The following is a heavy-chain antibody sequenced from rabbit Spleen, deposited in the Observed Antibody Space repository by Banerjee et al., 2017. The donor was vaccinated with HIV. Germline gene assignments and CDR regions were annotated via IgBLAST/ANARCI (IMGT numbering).Heavy chain of an antibody. J-gene: IGHJ4*01. V-gene: IGHV1S45*01. CDR3: ARDLLGVIGWNFNL. Sequence: QEQLVESGGGLVKPEGSLTLTCKASGFSFSDRDVMCWVRQAPGKGLEWIACINTATGKAVYASWAKGRFTISKTSSNTVTLQMTSLTAADTATCFCARDLLGVIGWNFNLWGPGTLVTVS. D-gene: IGHD1-1*01. CDR1: GFSFSDRDV. CDR2: INTATGKA.